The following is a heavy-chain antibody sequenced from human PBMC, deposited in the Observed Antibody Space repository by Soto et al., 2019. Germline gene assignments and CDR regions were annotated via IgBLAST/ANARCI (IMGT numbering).Heavy chain of an antibody. CDR3: ARERYCYDSSGYYWFDP. J-gene: IGHJ5*02. CDR1: GGSISSYY. Sequence: SETLSLTCTVSGGSISSYYWSWIRQPAGKGLEWIGRIYTSGSTNYNASLKSRVTMSVDTSKNQFSLKLSSVAAADTAVYYCARERYCYDSSGYYWFDPWGQGTLVTVSS. D-gene: IGHD3-22*01. V-gene: IGHV4-4*07. CDR2: IYTSGST.